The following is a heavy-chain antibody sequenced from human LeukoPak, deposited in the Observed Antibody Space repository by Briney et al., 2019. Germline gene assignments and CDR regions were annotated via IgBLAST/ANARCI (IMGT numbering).Heavy chain of an antibody. Sequence: SETLSLTCGVSGGSISSYYWSWIRQPPGKGLEWIGYIYYSGSTNYNPSLKSRVIISLDTSKNQFSLKLSSVTAADTAVYYCARRQYSSGWFVRWGQGTLVAVSS. J-gene: IGHJ5*02. CDR2: IYYSGST. V-gene: IGHV4-59*08. D-gene: IGHD6-19*01. CDR1: GGSISSYY. CDR3: ARRQYSSGWFVR.